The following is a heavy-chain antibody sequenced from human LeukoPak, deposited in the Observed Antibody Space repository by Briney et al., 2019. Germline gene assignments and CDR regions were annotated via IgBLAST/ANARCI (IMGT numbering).Heavy chain of an antibody. CDR3: AKSNGYGLVDI. Sequence: SETLSLTCAVYGGSFSGYYWSWVRQPPGKGLEWIGEINHSGSTNYNPSLKSRVTISLDTSRNQFSLKLNSVTAADTAVYYCAKSNGYGLVDIWGQGTMVTVSS. CDR1: GGSFSGYY. J-gene: IGHJ3*02. V-gene: IGHV4-34*01. D-gene: IGHD3-10*01. CDR2: INHSGST.